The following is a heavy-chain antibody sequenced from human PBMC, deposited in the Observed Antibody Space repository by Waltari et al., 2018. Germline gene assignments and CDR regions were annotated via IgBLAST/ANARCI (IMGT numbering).Heavy chain of an antibody. J-gene: IGHJ4*02. V-gene: IGHV3-7*03. CDR2: IKQDGSEK. Sequence: EVQLVESGGGLVQPGGSLRLSCAASGFTFSSYWMSWVRQAPGKGLEWVANIKQDGSEKYYVDSVKGRFTISRDNAKNSLYLQMNSLRAEDMALYYCAKGLAARPDYWGQGTLVTVSS. CDR3: AKGLAARPDY. CDR1: GFTFSSYW. D-gene: IGHD6-6*01.